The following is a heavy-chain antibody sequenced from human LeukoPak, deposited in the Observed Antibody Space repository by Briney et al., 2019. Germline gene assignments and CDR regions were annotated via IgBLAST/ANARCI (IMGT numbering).Heavy chain of an antibody. CDR3: AKAVHSSSSWQIDY. J-gene: IGHJ4*02. Sequence: GGSLRLSCEVSGFTFSSYAMHWVRQAPGKGLEWVAVISYDGSNKYYADSVKGRFTISRDNSKNTLYLQMNSLRPEDTAVFYCAKAVHSSSSWQIDYWGQGTLVAVSS. CDR1: GFTFSSYA. V-gene: IGHV3-30*18. D-gene: IGHD6-6*01. CDR2: ISYDGSNK.